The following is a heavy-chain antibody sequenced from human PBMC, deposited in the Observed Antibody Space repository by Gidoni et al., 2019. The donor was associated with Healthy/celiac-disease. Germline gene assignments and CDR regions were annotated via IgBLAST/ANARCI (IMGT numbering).Heavy chain of an antibody. D-gene: IGHD6-25*01. V-gene: IGHV3-7*03. J-gene: IGHJ4*02. CDR3: ARDRDGRYRGGYYFDY. CDR2: IKQDGSEK. Sequence: EVQLVESGGGLVQPGGSLRLSCAASGFTFSMYWMTWVRQAPGKGLEWVANIKQDGSEKYYVDSVKGRFTISRDNARNSLYLQMKDLRAEDTAVYWCARDRDGRYRGGYYFDYWGQGTLVTVSS. CDR1: GFTFSMYW.